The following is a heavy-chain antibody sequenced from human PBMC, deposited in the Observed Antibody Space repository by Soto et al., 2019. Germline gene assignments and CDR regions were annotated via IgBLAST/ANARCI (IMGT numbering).Heavy chain of an antibody. V-gene: IGHV4-59*11. CDR1: GGSIISHY. Sequence: QVQLQESGPGLVKPWETLSLTCSVSGGSIISHYWSWIRQPPGKGLEWIGYIHYSGSTDYNPSRKSRLTISVDTSKNQFSLKLSSVTAADTAVYYCARGGWSLDYWGRGTLVTVSS. CDR3: ARGGWSLDY. CDR2: IHYSGST. D-gene: IGHD2-15*01. J-gene: IGHJ4*02.